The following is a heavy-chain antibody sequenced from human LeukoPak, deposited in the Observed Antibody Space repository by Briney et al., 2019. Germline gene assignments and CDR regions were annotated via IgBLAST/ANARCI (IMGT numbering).Heavy chain of an antibody. CDR3: ARAASPQDYDSSGYYYAHRPTGAMDV. J-gene: IGHJ6*03. CDR2: IYYSGST. Sequence: PSETLSLTCTVSGGSISSYYWSWIRQPPGKGLEWIGYIYYSGSTNYNPSLKSRVTISVDTSKNQFSLKLSSVTAADTAVYYCARAASPQDYDSSGYYYAHRPTGAMDVWGKGTTVTVSS. D-gene: IGHD3-22*01. CDR1: GGSISSYY. V-gene: IGHV4-59*01.